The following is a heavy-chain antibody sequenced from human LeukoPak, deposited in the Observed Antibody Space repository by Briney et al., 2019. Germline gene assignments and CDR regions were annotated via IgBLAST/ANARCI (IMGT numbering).Heavy chain of an antibody. CDR1: GGSFRGYY. CDR2: INHSGST. J-gene: IGHJ4*02. CDR3: ARRGDYYGSGSYSDY. V-gene: IGHV4-34*01. Sequence: SETLSLTCAVYGGSFRGYYWSWIRQPPGKGLEWIGEINHSGSTNYNPSLKSRVTISVDMSKNQFSLKLSSVTAADTAVYYCARRGDYYGSGSYSDYWGQGTLVTVSS. D-gene: IGHD3-10*01.